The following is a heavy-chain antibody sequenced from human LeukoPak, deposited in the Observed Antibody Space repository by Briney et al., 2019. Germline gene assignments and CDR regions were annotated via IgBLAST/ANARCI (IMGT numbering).Heavy chain of an antibody. J-gene: IGHJ4*02. D-gene: IGHD6-13*01. V-gene: IGHV3-74*01. CDR3: ARDTGSQESSSWYGAVDY. Sequence: GGSLRLSCAASGFTFSSYWMHWVRQAPGKGLVWVSRINGDGSTTTYVDSVKGRFTISRDNAKNTVYLQMNSLRVDDTAVYYCARDTGSQESSSWYGAVDYWGQGTLVTVSS. CDR1: GFTFSSYW. CDR2: INGDGSTT.